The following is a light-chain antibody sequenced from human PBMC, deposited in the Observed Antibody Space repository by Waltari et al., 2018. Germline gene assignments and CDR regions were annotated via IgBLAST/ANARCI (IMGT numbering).Light chain of an antibody. V-gene: IGLV2-8*01. J-gene: IGLJ1*01. CDR2: EVT. Sequence: QSVLTSPPSATGSPGQSVTISCTGTNSDVGAYNYVSWYQHHPGKVPKLLIYEVTKRPSGVPDRFSGSKSGNTASLTVSGLQADDEADYYCSSYAHNNHFVFGTGTKVTVL. CDR1: NSDVGAYNY. CDR3: SSYAHNNHFV.